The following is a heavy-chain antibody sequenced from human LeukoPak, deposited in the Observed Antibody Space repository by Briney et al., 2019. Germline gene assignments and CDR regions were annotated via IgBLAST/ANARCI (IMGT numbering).Heavy chain of an antibody. CDR2: ISGSGAGT. CDR3: AKETLGRHFDFDY. V-gene: IGHV3-23*01. CDR1: GFTFSSYA. D-gene: IGHD3-9*01. J-gene: IGHJ4*02. Sequence: SGGSLRLSCAASGFTFSSYAMSWVRQAPGKGLEWVSAISGSGAGTYYVDSVKGRFTISRDNSKNTLYLQMNSLRAEDTALYYCAKETLGRHFDFDYWGQGTLVTVSS.